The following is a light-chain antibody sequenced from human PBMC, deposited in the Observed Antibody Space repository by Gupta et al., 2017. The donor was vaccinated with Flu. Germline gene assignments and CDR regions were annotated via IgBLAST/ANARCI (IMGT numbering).Light chain of an antibody. CDR3: KQGSSTPLA. CDR1: QSLVYSDGNTY. CDR2: HVS. Sequence: VILTQSPLSLTVSLGQPASISCRSSQSLVYSDGNTYLHWFQQRPGQSPKLLIYHVSSLESGVPSRFSGSDSGTDFTLTISRLQAEDVGVYYCKQGSSTPLAFGRGTKVEIK. J-gene: IGKJ1*01. V-gene: IGKV2-30*01.